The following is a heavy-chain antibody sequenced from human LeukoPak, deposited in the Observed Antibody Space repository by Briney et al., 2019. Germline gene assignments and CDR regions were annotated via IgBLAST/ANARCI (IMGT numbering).Heavy chain of an antibody. CDR1: GFTFSSFA. Sequence: GRSLRLSCAASGFTFSSFAMQWVRQAPGKGLKWVAVISSDGSNNYYADSVKGRFTFSRDNSKNTVYLQMNSLSAEDTAVHYCARGRPATTMTPVAYWGQGTLVTVSS. CDR2: ISSDGSNN. V-gene: IGHV3-30*04. CDR3: ARGRPATTMTPVAY. J-gene: IGHJ4*02. D-gene: IGHD4-17*01.